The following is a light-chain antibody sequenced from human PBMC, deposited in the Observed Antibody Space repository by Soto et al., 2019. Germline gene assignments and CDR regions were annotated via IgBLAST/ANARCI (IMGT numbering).Light chain of an antibody. J-gene: IGKJ1*01. CDR3: HQYYTWPRT. V-gene: IGKV3-11*01. CDR1: QSVSTY. Sequence: EMVLTQSPATLSLSAGERATLSCRASQSVSTYLAWYQQKSGQAPRLLIYDASNRATGIPARFSGSGSGTDFTLTISSLQSEDIAVYYCHQYYTWPRTSGQATKVDI. CDR2: DAS.